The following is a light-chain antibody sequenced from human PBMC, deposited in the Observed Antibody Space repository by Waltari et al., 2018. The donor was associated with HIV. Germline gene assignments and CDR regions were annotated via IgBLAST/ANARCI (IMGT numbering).Light chain of an antibody. J-gene: IGLJ1*01. Sequence: QSALTQPASVSVYPGQSLTISCTGTSSAIGTYNVVSWFQHPPGKAPKLMIHEDTKRPPRFSNRFSGSKSDNTASLTISGLQGEDEADYYCCSYASSTTFEVFGTGTKVTGL. CDR3: CSYASSTTFEV. CDR2: EDT. V-gene: IGLV2-23*02. CDR1: SSAIGTYNV.